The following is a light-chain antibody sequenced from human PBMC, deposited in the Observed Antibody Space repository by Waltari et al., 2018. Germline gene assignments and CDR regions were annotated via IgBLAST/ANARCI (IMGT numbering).Light chain of an antibody. Sequence: DIVMTQSPLSLPVTPGVPASISCRSSPSLLHSNGYMYLDWYLQMPGQSPQLLIYLGSNWASGVPDRFSGSVSGTDFTLEISRVEAEDVGVYFCMQALQTPYTFGQGTKLEIK. J-gene: IGKJ2*01. CDR2: LGS. V-gene: IGKV2-28*01. CDR3: MQALQTPYT. CDR1: PSLLHSNGYMY.